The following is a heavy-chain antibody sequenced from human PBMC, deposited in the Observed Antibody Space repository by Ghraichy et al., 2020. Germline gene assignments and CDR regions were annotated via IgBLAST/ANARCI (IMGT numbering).Heavy chain of an antibody. Sequence: GSLRLSCAVYGGSFSGFYWSWIRQSPGKGLEWVGQINHSGDTDYNPSLKSRVTISVERSQNQLSLKLNSVTATKTAVYYCATLGGGLATATAWATVYYFDFWGQGTLVTVSS. CDR2: INHSGDT. J-gene: IGHJ4*02. CDR1: GGSFSGFY. V-gene: IGHV4-34*01. D-gene: IGHD6-13*01. CDR3: ATLGGGLATATAWATVYYFDF.